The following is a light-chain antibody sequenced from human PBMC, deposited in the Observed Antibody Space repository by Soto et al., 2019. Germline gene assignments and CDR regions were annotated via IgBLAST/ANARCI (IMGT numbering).Light chain of an antibody. CDR1: SSDVGGYNY. CDR2: DVS. Sequence: QSALTQPASVSGSPGQSITISCTGTSSDVGGYNYVSWYQQHPGKAPKLMIYDVSSRPSGVSDRFSGSKSGNTASLTISGLQAEDEADYYCTSYTSISTYVFGPGTKVTV. CDR3: TSYTSISTYV. V-gene: IGLV2-14*01. J-gene: IGLJ1*01.